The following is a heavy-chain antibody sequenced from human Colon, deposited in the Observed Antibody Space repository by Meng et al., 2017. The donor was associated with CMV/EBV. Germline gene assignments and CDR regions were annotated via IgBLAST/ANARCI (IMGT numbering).Heavy chain of an antibody. V-gene: IGHV3-9*01. CDR1: GFTFADYA. Sequence: GGSLRLSCAASGFTFADYAMHWVRQAPGKGLEWVSGISWDGAFIGYAGSVKGRFTISRDNAKNSLYLEMKSLEPEDTAIYYCTKDPSQAIVPSAMDYWGQGTLVTVSS. CDR2: ISWDGAFI. D-gene: IGHD2-2*01. J-gene: IGHJ4*02. CDR3: TKDPSQAIVPSAMDY.